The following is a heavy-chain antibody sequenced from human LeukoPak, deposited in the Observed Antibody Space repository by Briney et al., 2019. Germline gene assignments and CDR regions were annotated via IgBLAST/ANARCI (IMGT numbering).Heavy chain of an antibody. CDR1: GFTFSSYG. CDR3: AKDMRPIVVVPAGMRPDY. CDR2: IRYDGSNK. Sequence: PGGSLRLSCAASGFTFSSYGMHWVRQAPGKGLEWVAFIRYDGSNKYYADSVKGRFTISRDNSKNTLYLQMNSLRAEDTAVYYCAKDMRPIVVVPAGMRPDYWGQGTLVTVSS. V-gene: IGHV3-30*02. D-gene: IGHD2-2*01. J-gene: IGHJ4*02.